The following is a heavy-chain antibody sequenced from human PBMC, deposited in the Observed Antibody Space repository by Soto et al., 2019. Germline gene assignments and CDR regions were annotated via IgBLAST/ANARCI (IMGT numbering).Heavy chain of an antibody. CDR1: GFTFSSYA. V-gene: IGHV3-23*01. J-gene: IGHJ4*02. CDR3: AKDSPVSSSMDIVATIYYFDY. CDR2: ISGNGGST. D-gene: IGHD5-12*01. Sequence: GGSLRLSCAASGFTFSSYAMSWVRQAPGKGLEWVSAISGNGGSTYYADSVKGRFTISRDNSKNTLYLQMNSLRAEDTAVYYCAKDSPVSSSMDIVATIYYFDYWGQGTLVTVSS.